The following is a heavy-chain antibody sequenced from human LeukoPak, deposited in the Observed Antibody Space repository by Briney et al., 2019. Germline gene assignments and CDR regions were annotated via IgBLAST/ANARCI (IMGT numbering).Heavy chain of an antibody. CDR3: ARTEGGVTWGYFQH. CDR2: INPNSGWT. Sequence: AAVKVSCKASGYNFTDYYMHWVRQAPGQGLEWMGWINPNSGWTNSAQKFQGRVTMTRDTSSSTAYMELSRLRSDDTAMYYCARTEGGVTWGYFQHWGQGTLVTVSS. J-gene: IGHJ1*01. D-gene: IGHD2-21*02. V-gene: IGHV1-2*02. CDR1: GYNFTDYY.